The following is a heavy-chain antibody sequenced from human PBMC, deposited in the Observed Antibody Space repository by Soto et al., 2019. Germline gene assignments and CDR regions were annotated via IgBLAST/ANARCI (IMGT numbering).Heavy chain of an antibody. CDR1: GFNISTYG. Sequence: GGSLRLSCEASGFNISTYGMHWVRQAPGKGLQWLAFIWYDGSNQHYAASVKGRLTIARDNSKNTLYLQMTNLRADDTAVYHCARATSSVTYYDSIGYWGRGTLVTVSS. V-gene: IGHV3-33*01. D-gene: IGHD1-26*01. CDR2: IWYDGSNQ. CDR3: ARATSSVTYYDSIGY. J-gene: IGHJ4*02.